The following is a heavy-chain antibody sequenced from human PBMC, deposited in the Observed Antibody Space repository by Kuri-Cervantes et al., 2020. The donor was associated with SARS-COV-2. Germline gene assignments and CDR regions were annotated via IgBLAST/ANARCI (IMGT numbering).Heavy chain of an antibody. V-gene: IGHV3-33*08. D-gene: IGHD3-16*01. Sequence: GGSLRLSCASSGFTFSDYDMHWVRQAPGKGLEWVAVIWYDGENEYYAGSVKGRFTIPRDNSKNTVSLHMNSLRAEDTAMYYCARGAANYYYMDVWGKGTTVTVSS. CDR3: ARGAANYYYMDV. J-gene: IGHJ6*03. CDR2: IWYDGENE. CDR1: GFTFSDYD.